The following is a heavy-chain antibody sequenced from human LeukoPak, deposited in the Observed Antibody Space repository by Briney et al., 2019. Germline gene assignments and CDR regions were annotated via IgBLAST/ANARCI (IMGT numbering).Heavy chain of an antibody. CDR1: GYTFTNYA. V-gene: IGHV7-4-1*02. Sequence: ASVKVSCKASGYTFTNYAMNWVRQAPGQGLEWMGWINTNAGNPTYAQGFTGRFVFSFDTSVSTAYLQISSLKAEDTAVYYCARGQSSSWTHYYYMDVWGKGTTVTVSS. CDR3: ARGQSSSWTHYYYMDV. CDR2: INTNAGNP. J-gene: IGHJ6*03. D-gene: IGHD6-13*01.